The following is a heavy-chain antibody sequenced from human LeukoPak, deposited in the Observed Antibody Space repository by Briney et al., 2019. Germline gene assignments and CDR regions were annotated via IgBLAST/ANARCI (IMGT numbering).Heavy chain of an antibody. CDR1: GGSISSSSYY. D-gene: IGHD6-19*01. CDR3: ASTSSGGLLIYFDY. Sequence: NPSETLSLTCTVSGGSISSSSYYWGWIRQPPGKGLEWIGSIYYSGSTYYNPSLKSRVTISVDTSKNQFSLKLSSVTAADTAVYYCASTSSGGLLIYFDYWGQGTLVTVSS. V-gene: IGHV4-39*01. J-gene: IGHJ4*02. CDR2: IYYSGST.